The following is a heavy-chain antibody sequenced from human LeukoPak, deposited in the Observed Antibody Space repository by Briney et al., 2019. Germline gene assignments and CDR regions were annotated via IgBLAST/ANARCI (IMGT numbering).Heavy chain of an antibody. CDR2: ISSSSSYI. V-gene: IGHV3-21*01. CDR1: GFIFSSYS. D-gene: IGHD1-1*01. Sequence: GGSLRLSCAASGFIFSSYSMNWVRQAPGKGLEWVSSISSSSSYIYYADSVKGRFTISRDNAKNSLYLQMNSLRAEDTAVYYCAREYNQQLGYYYYMDVWGKGTTVTVSS. CDR3: AREYNQQLGYYYYMDV. J-gene: IGHJ6*03.